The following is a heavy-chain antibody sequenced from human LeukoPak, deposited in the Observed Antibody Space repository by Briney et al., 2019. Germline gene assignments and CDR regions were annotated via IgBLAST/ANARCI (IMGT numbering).Heavy chain of an antibody. CDR2: INGDGSSI. J-gene: IGHJ4*02. D-gene: IGHD7-27*01. Sequence: GGSLRLSCAASGFTFSSHWMYWVRQPPGKGLVWVSRINGDGSSIAYADSVKGRFAISRDNTKNTLYLQMNSLRAEDTAVYYCARDLNWGASDYWGQGTLVTVSS. CDR3: ARDLNWGASDY. V-gene: IGHV3-74*01. CDR1: GFTFSSHW.